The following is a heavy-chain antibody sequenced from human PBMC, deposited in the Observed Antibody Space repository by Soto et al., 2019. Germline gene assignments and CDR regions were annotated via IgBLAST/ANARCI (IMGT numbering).Heavy chain of an antibody. V-gene: IGHV1-18*01. CDR2: ISAYNGNT. CDR3: ARDLDGSGSYYTDY. D-gene: IGHD3-10*01. J-gene: IGHJ4*02. CDR1: GYMFVTYG. Sequence: QVQLVQSGAEVKKPGASVKVSCKASGYMFVTYGINWVRQAPGQGLEWMGWISAYNGNTKYAQNLQGRVTMTPDASTSTAYMEMRSLRSDNTAVYYCARDLDGSGSYYTDYWGPGTLVTVSS.